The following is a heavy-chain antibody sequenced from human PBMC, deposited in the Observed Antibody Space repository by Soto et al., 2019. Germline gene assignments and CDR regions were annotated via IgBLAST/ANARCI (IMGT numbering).Heavy chain of an antibody. D-gene: IGHD6-19*01. CDR1: GYSFTSYW. CDR3: ARQGEVSGWYVYYYGMDV. J-gene: IGHJ6*02. V-gene: IGHV5-51*01. CDR2: IYPGDSDT. Sequence: GESLKISCKGSGYSFTSYWIGWVRQMPGKGLEWMGIIYPGDSDTRYSPSFQGQVTISADKSISTAYLQWSSLKASDTAMYYCARQGEVSGWYVYYYGMDVWGQGTTVSVSS.